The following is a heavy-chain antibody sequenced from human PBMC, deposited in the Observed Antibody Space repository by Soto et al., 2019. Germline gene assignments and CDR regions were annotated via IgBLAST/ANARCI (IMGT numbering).Heavy chain of an antibody. CDR1: GFTFSSYA. D-gene: IGHD6-6*01. J-gene: IGHJ1*01. V-gene: IGHV3-23*01. CDR3: AKGPWGLLVYTYFQH. Sequence: GGSLRLSCAAPGFTFSSYAMSWVRQAPGKGLEWVSAISGSGGSTYYADSVKGRFTISRDNSKNTLYLQMNSLRAEDTAVYYCAKGPWGLLVYTYFQHWGQGTLVTVSS. CDR2: ISGSGGST.